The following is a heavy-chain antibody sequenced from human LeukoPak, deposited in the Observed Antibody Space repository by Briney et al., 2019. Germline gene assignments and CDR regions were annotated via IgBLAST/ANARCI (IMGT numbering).Heavy chain of an antibody. CDR2: VKKDGRET. CDR1: GLTLSDWW. CDR3: ARGHLGLGV. Sequence: GGSLRLSCVASGLTLSDWWMTWVRQAPGRGLEWVASVKKDGRETYYVDSVKGRFTISRDNAMNSLYLQMNSLRVDDTAVYFCARGHLGLGVWGQGTTVTVSS. J-gene: IGHJ6*02. V-gene: IGHV3-7*03.